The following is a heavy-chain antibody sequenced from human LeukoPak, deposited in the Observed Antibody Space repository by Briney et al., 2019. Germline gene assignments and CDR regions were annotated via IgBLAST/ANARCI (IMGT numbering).Heavy chain of an antibody. V-gene: IGHV3-7*01. CDR3: ARDITASWPYYFDY. D-gene: IGHD1-20*01. Sequence: PGGSLRLSCAASGFTFSSYWMSWVRQAPGKGLEWVANIKQDGSEKYYVDSVKGRFTISRDNAENSLYLQMNSLRAEDTAVYYCARDITASWPYYFDYWGQGTLVTVSS. CDR1: GFTFSSYW. J-gene: IGHJ4*02. CDR2: IKQDGSEK.